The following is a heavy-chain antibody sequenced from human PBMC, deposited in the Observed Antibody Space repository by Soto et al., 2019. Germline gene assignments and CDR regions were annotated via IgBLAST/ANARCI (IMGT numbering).Heavy chain of an antibody. CDR2: LYWDDDK. D-gene: IGHD3-22*01. CDR3: AHIRITMIVGAGYFQH. Sequence: QITLKESGPTLVKLTQTLTLTCTFSGFSLSTSGVGVGWIRQPPGKALEWLALLYWDDDKRYSPSLKSRLTITKDTSKNQVVLTMTNMDPVDTATYYCAHIRITMIVGAGYFQHWGQGTLVTVSS. J-gene: IGHJ1*01. CDR1: GFSLSTSGVG. V-gene: IGHV2-5*02.